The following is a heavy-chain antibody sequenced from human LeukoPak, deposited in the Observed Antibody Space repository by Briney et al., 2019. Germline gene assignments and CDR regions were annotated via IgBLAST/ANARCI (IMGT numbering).Heavy chain of an antibody. D-gene: IGHD3-22*01. CDR1: GGSISSGGYY. J-gene: IGHJ4*02. V-gene: IGHV4-30-2*01. CDR3: ARDGYDSSGYYFSFDY. CDR2: IYHSGST. Sequence: SQTLSLTCTVSGGSISSGGYYWSWIRQPPGKGLEWIGYIYHSGSTYYNPSLKSRVTISVDRSKNQFSLKLSSVTAADTAVYYCARDGYDSSGYYFSFDYWGQGTLVTVSS.